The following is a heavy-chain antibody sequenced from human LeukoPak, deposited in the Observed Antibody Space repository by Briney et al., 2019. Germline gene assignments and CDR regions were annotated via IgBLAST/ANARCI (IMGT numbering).Heavy chain of an antibody. Sequence: GGSLRLSCAASGFTFSSYSMNWVRQAPGKGLEWVSSISSSSSYIYYADSVKGRFTISRDNAKNSLYLQMNSLRAEDTAVYYCARATSLTMFYYYYYGMVVWGQGTTVTVSS. CDR1: GFTFSSYS. V-gene: IGHV3-21*03. D-gene: IGHD3-10*02. CDR3: ARATSLTMFYYYYYGMVV. J-gene: IGHJ6*02. CDR2: ISSSSSYI.